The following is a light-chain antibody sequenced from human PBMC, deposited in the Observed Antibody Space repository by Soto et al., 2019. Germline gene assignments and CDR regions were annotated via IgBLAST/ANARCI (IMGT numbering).Light chain of an antibody. CDR1: QSIGSW. J-gene: IGKJ4*01. CDR3: QQYNSYSLT. V-gene: IGKV1-5*03. Sequence: DIQLTQSPSTLSASVGDRVTITCRASQSIGSWLAWYQQKPGKAPKLLIYKASSLESGVPSRFSGSGSGTEFTLTISSLQPDDFATYYCQQYNSYSLTFGGGTKVDIK. CDR2: KAS.